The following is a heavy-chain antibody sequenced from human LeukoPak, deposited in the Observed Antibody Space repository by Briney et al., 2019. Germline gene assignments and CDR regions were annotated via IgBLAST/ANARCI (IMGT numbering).Heavy chain of an antibody. CDR1: GYSFTSYW. CDR3: ARTGYSSSWDNWFDP. CDR2: IYPGDSDT. Sequence: GESLKISCKGSGYSFTSYWIGWVRQMPGKGLEWMGIIYPGDSDTRHSPSFQGQVTISADKSISTAYLQWSSLKASDTAMYYCARTGYSSSWDNWFDPWGQGTLVTVSS. D-gene: IGHD6-13*01. V-gene: IGHV5-51*01. J-gene: IGHJ5*02.